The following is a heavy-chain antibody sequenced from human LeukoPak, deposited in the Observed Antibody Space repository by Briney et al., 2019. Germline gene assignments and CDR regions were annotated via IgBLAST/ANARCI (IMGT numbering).Heavy chain of an antibody. CDR3: TKDYCGKFCSAV. CDR1: GFTFNTYA. V-gene: IGHV3-23*01. Sequence: GGPLRFSCAASGFTFNTYAMSWVRQAPGKGLEWVSGISGNGGSIYYADSVKGRFTISRDNSKNTLYLQMNSLRAEDTAKYYCTKDYCGKFCSAVWGQGTTVTVSS. CDR2: ISGNGGSI. D-gene: IGHD3-9*01. J-gene: IGHJ6*02.